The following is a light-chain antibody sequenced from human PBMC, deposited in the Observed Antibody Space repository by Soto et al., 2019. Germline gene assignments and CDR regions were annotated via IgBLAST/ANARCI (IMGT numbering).Light chain of an antibody. CDR3: QQRSNWPLS. V-gene: IGKV3-11*01. CDR2: DAS. CDR1: QSVSSY. Sequence: EIVLTQSPATLSLSPGERATLSCRASQSVSSYLAWYQQTPGRAPRLLIYDASNRATGIPDRFSGSGYGTDFTLTISGLEPEDCAVYCCQQRSNWPLSFGGGTKVEIK. J-gene: IGKJ4*01.